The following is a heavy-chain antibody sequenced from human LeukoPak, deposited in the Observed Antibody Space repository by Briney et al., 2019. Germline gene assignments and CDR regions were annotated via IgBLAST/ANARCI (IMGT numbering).Heavy chain of an antibody. CDR2: IYHSGST. D-gene: IGHD6-19*01. Sequence: PSEALSLTCAVSGGSISSGGYSWSWIRQPPGKGLEWIGYIYHSGSTYYNPSLKSRVTISVDRSKNQFSLKLSSVTAADTAVYYCAKGRYSSGWYYFDYWGQGTLVTVSS. CDR1: GGSISSGGYS. V-gene: IGHV4-30-2*01. CDR3: AKGRYSSGWYYFDY. J-gene: IGHJ4*02.